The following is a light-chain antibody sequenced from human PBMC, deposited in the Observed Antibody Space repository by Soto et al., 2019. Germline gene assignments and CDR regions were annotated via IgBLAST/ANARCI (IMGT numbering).Light chain of an antibody. CDR2: DAS. J-gene: IGKJ4*01. V-gene: IGKV1-5*01. CDR1: QSTTGW. CDR3: QQYNSYPLT. Sequence: DIQMTQSPSTLSASVGDRVTITCRASQSTTGWLAWYQQKPGKAPKLLIYDASSLESGVPSRLSGSGSGTEFTLTISSLQPDDFATYYCQQYNSYPLTFGGGTKVEIK.